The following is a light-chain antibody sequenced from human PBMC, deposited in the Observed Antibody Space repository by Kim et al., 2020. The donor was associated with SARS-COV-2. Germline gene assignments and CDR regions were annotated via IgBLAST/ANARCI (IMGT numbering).Light chain of an antibody. Sequence: DIQMTQSPSTLSASVGDRVTISCRASQSISHWLAWYKQTSGKAPKVIIYGTSDLESGVPSRFSGSGSGTQFTLTITSLQPDDFAIYYCQQYDEYPWTFCQGTKVDIK. CDR1: QSISHW. CDR3: QQYDEYPWT. V-gene: IGKV1-5*03. J-gene: IGKJ1*01. CDR2: GTS.